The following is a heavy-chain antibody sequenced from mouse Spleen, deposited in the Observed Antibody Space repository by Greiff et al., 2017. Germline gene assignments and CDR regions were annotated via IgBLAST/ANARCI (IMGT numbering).Heavy chain of an antibody. CDR1: GYSFTGYY. V-gene: IGHV1-42*01. Sequence: EVQLVESGPELVKPGASVKISCKASGYSFTGYYMNWVKQSPEKSLEWIGEINPSTGGTTYNQKFKAKATLTVDKSSSTAYMQLKSLTSEDSAVYYCARGEAPDYWGQGTTLTVSS. J-gene: IGHJ2*01. CDR3: ARGEAPDY. CDR2: INPSTGGT.